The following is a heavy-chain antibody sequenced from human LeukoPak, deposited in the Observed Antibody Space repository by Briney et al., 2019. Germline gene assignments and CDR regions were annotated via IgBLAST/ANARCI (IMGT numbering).Heavy chain of an antibody. CDR1: GITFGTYS. V-gene: IGHV3-21*01. J-gene: IGHJ4*02. D-gene: IGHD3-10*01. Sequence: GGSLRLSCAASGITFGTYSMNWVRQPPGKGLEWVSSISSGGSYIYYADSVKGRFTISRDNAKNSLFLQMNSLRAEDTAVYYCARDASGEPFDYWGQGTLGTVSS. CDR2: ISSGGSYI. CDR3: ARDASGEPFDY.